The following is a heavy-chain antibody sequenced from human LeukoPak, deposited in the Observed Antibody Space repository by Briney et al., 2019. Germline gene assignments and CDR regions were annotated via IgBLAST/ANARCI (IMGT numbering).Heavy chain of an antibody. V-gene: IGHV3-74*01. D-gene: IGHD4-17*01. J-gene: IGHJ4*02. CDR1: GFTFSSYW. CDR2: INGAGSSI. CDR3: ARGGDYKNDY. Sequence: GGSLRLSCAASGFTFSSYWMHWVRQTPGKGLVWVSRINGAGSSISHADSVKGRVTISRDNAKNTLYLQMNNLRAEDTAVYYCARGGDYKNDYWGQGTLVTVSS.